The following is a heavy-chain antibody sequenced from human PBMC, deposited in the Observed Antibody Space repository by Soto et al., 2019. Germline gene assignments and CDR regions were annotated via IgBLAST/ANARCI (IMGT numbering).Heavy chain of an antibody. J-gene: IGHJ5*02. Sequence: TSETLSLTCAVYGGSISTYYWNWIRQPPGTGLEWIGYIYYSGSTKYNPSLKSRVTISVDTSKNQFSLKLSSVTAADTAVYYCARDRLANWFDPWGQGTLVTVSS. CDR3: ARDRLANWFDP. CDR2: IYYSGST. CDR1: GGSISTYY. D-gene: IGHD3-9*01. V-gene: IGHV4-59*01.